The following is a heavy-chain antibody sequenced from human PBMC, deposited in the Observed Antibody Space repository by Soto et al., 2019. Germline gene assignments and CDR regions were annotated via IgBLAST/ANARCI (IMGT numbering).Heavy chain of an antibody. CDR2: ISYDGSNK. D-gene: IGHD3-10*01. J-gene: IGHJ6*03. CDR1: GFTFSSYG. V-gene: IGHV3-30*18. Sequence: GGSLRLSCAASGFTFSSYGMHWVRQAPGKGLEWVAVISYDGSNKYYADSVKGRFTISRDNSKNTLYLQINSLRAEDTAVYYCAKDEGDPSPDYYYYYYMDVWGKGTTVTVSS. CDR3: AKDEGDPSPDYYYYYYMDV.